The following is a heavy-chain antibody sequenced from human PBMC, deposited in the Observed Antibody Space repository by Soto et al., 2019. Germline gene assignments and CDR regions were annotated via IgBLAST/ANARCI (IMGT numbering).Heavy chain of an antibody. V-gene: IGHV5-51*01. D-gene: IGHD6-13*01. Sequence: GESLKISCKGSGYSFTSYWIGWVRQMPGKVLEWMGIIYPGDSDTRYSPSFQGQVTISADKSISTAYLQWTSPKASYTAMYYYASLLRQLAYYCSYWDQGTLVTVSS. CDR1: GYSFTSYW. J-gene: IGHJ4*02. CDR2: IYPGDSDT. CDR3: ASLLRQLAYYCSY.